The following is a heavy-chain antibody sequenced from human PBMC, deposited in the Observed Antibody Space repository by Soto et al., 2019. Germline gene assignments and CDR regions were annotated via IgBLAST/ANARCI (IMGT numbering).Heavy chain of an antibody. Sequence: EVQLLESGGGLVQPGGSLRLSCAASGFTFSSYAMSWVRQAPGKGLEWVSAISGSGGSTYYADSVKGRFTISRDNSKKTLYLPMNSLRAEDTAVYYCARSGYSSGWPRRGAFDIWGQGTMVTVSS. V-gene: IGHV3-23*01. J-gene: IGHJ3*02. CDR2: ISGSGGST. CDR3: ARSGYSSGWPRRGAFDI. D-gene: IGHD6-19*01. CDR1: GFTFSSYA.